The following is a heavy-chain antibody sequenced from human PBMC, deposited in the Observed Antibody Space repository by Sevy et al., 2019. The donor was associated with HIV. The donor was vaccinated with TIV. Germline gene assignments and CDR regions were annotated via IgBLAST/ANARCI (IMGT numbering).Heavy chain of an antibody. J-gene: IGHJ4*02. V-gene: IGHV3-23*01. CDR2: FCFGGSTI. CDR3: AREGCTEPHDY. Sequence: GGSLRLSCAASGFTFSIYTMSWVRQAPGKGLEWVSTFCFGGSTIHYVDSVRGRLTISRENSKNTLYLQMNRLRSDDTAVYYGAREGCTEPHDYWGQGTLVTVSS. CDR1: GFTFSIYT. D-gene: IGHD2-8*02.